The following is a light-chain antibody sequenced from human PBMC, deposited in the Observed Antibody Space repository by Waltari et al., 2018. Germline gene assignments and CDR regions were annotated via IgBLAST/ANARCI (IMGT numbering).Light chain of an antibody. CDR3: QSSDASGLLVI. V-gene: IGLV3-25*02. CDR2: KDT. J-gene: IGLJ2*01. Sequence: SELTQPPSVSVSPGETATITCSGEALTKVFAYWYQQKPGRAPVLLIHKDTEGLSGISERFSGSASGTTVTLTITGVQPEDEADYYCQSSDASGLLVIFAGGTRLTVL. CDR1: ALTKVF.